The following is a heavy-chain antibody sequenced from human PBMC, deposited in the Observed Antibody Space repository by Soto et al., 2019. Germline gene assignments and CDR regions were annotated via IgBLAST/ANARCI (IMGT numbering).Heavy chain of an antibody. V-gene: IGHV1-69*06. J-gene: IGHJ2*01. D-gene: IGHD3-22*01. CDR1: EDTFRNYA. CDR3: ASTKYDSSAYYYWCLGL. CDR2: IIPIFGTA. Sequence: QVELVQSGAEVKKPGSSVKVSCQASEDTFRNYALSWVRQAPGQGLEWMVGIIPIFGTANYAQKFQGRIKISADTSAYTVDLELSSMRSEDTFVYYCASTKYDSSAYYYWCLGLWGRGTLVTVSS.